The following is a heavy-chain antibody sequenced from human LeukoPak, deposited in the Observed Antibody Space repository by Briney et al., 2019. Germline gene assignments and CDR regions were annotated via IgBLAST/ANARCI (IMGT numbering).Heavy chain of an antibody. V-gene: IGHV4-39*01. D-gene: IGHD1-14*01. CDR2: IYYSGST. CDR1: GGSISSSSYY. Sequence: PSETLSLTCTVSGGSISSSSYYWGWIRQPPGKGLEWIGSIYYSGSTYYNPSLKSRVTISVDTSKNQFSLKLSSVTAADTAVYYCARLRESDGANHDYWGQGTLVTVSS. J-gene: IGHJ4*02. CDR3: ARLRESDGANHDY.